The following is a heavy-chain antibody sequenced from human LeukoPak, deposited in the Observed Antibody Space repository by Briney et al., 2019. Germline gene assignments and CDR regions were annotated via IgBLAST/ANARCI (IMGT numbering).Heavy chain of an antibody. D-gene: IGHD6-19*01. J-gene: IGHJ4*02. CDR2: ISDSGGYT. CDR3: AKDFRKQWLVGEDY. CDR1: GLTFRTYA. Sequence: GGSLRLSCAASGLTFRTYAMSWVRQAPGKGLEWVSSISDSGGYTFYADSVKGRFTISRDNSKNTLYLQMNSLRAEDTAVYYCAKDFRKQWLVGEDYWGQGTLVTVSS. V-gene: IGHV3-23*01.